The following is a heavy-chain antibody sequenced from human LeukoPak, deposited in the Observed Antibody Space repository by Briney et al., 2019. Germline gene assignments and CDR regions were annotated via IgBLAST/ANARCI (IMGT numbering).Heavy chain of an antibody. J-gene: IGHJ4*02. V-gene: IGHV3-21*04. Sequence: PGGSLRLSCAASGFTFSSYNVNWVRQAPGKGLEWVSSISSSSNYIYYADSVKGRFTISRDNAKNSLYLQMNSLRAEDMALYYCAKGKDAPVTTPLDYWGQGTLVAVSS. CDR2: ISSSSNYI. D-gene: IGHD4-11*01. CDR3: AKGKDAPVTTPLDY. CDR1: GFTFSSYN.